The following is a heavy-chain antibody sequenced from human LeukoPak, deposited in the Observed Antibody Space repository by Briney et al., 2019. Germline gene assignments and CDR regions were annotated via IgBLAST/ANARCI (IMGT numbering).Heavy chain of an antibody. Sequence: PSETLSLTCTVSGGSISSYYWSWIRQPPGKGLEWIGYIYYSGSTNYNPSLKSRVTISVDTSKNQFSLKLSSVTAADTAVYYCARAYDFWSGYLSEYYYYMDVWGKGTTVTVSS. CDR2: IYYSGST. J-gene: IGHJ6*03. CDR3: ARAYDFWSGYLSEYYYYMDV. V-gene: IGHV4-59*01. D-gene: IGHD3-3*01. CDR1: GGSISSYY.